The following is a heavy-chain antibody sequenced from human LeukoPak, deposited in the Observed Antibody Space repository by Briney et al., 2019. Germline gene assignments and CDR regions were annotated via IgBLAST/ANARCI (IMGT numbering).Heavy chain of an antibody. CDR1: GGSISSYY. D-gene: IGHD3-3*01. CDR3: ARQDFWSGYTSPFDY. CDR2: IYYSGST. Sequence: SETLSLTCTVSGGSISSYYWSWIRQPPGKGLEWIGYIYYSGSTNYNPSLKSRVTISVDTSKNQFSLKLSPVTAADTAVYYCARQDFWSGYTSPFDYWGQGTLVTVSS. V-gene: IGHV4-59*01. J-gene: IGHJ4*02.